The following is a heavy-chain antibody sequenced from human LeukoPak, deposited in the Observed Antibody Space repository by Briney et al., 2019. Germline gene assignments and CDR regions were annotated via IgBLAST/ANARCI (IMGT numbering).Heavy chain of an antibody. D-gene: IGHD6-13*01. CDR2: IYYSGST. CDR3: ARGYSSIRGWFDP. Sequence: NPSETLSLTCTVSGGSVSSGSYYWNWIRQPPGKGLEWIGYIYYSGSTNYNPSLNSRVTISLDTSKNQFSLKLSSVTAADTAVCYCARGYSSIRGWFDPWGQGTPVTVSS. J-gene: IGHJ5*02. CDR1: GGSVSSGSYY. V-gene: IGHV4-61*01.